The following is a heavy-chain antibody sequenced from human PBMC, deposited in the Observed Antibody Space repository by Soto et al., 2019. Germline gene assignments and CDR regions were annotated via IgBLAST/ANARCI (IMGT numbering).Heavy chain of an antibody. Sequence: EVQLVESGGGLVQPGGSLRLSCAASGFTFSNYDMHWVRQTSGKGLEWVAGIGTAGDTYYPGSVKGRFSISRENAKNSFYLQMNSLTAEDTAVYYCTSGGLYICGQGTLVTLSS. CDR3: TSGGLYI. V-gene: IGHV3-13*01. J-gene: IGHJ4*02. CDR1: GFTFSNYD. CDR2: IGTAGDT. D-gene: IGHD3-16*01.